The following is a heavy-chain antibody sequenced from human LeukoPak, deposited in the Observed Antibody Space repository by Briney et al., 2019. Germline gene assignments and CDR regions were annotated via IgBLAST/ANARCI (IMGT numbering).Heavy chain of an antibody. D-gene: IGHD2-15*01. CDR2: FSGSGTNT. Sequence: GGSLRLSCAASGFTFNSNAMSWVRQAPGKGLEWVSTFSGSGTNTYYADSVKGRFTISTDNSKNMLYLQMNSLRAEDTALYYCVKPRGGAYIFDDWGQGTRVTVSS. CDR1: GFTFNSNA. J-gene: IGHJ4*02. V-gene: IGHV3-23*01. CDR3: VKPRGGAYIFDD.